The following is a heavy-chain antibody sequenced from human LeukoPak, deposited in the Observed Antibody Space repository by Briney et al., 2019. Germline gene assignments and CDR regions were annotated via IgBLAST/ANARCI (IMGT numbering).Heavy chain of an antibody. Sequence: PSETLSLTCTVSGGSISGYYWSWIRQPPGKGLEWIGYIFYSGSTNYNPSLKSRVTISVDTSKNQFSLRLSSVTAADTAMYYCAKSGGYGLIDYWGQGTLVTVSS. V-gene: IGHV4-59*08. D-gene: IGHD1-26*01. J-gene: IGHJ4*02. CDR1: GGSISGYY. CDR2: IFYSGST. CDR3: AKSGGYGLIDY.